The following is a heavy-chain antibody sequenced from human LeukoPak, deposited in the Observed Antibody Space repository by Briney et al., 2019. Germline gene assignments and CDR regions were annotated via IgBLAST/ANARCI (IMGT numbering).Heavy chain of an antibody. V-gene: IGHV4-39*01. CDR3: ASLSEYSSSSVDY. D-gene: IGHD6-6*01. Sequence: SETLSLTCTVSGGSISSSSYYWGWIRQPPGKGLEWIGSIYYSGSTYYNPSLKSRVTISVDTSKNQFSLKLSSVTAADTAVYYCASLSEYSSSSVDYWGQGTLVTVSS. CDR1: GGSISSSSYY. J-gene: IGHJ4*02. CDR2: IYYSGST.